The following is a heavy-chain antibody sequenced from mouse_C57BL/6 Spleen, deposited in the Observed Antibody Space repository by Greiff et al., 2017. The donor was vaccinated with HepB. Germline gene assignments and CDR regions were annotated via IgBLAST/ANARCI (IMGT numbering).Heavy chain of an antibody. CDR3: ARGDYYSSSYPDY. J-gene: IGHJ2*01. CDR2: INPNNGGT. Sequence: EVQLQQSGPELVKPGASVKMSCKASGYTFADYNMHWVKQSHGKSLEWIGYINPNNGGTSYNQKFKGKATLTVNKSSSTAYMELRSLTSEDSAVYYCARGDYYSSSYPDYWGQGTTLTVSS. D-gene: IGHD1-1*01. V-gene: IGHV1-22*01. CDR1: GYTFADYN.